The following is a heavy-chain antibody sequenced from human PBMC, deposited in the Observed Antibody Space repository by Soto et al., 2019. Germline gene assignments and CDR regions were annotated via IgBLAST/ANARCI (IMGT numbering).Heavy chain of an antibody. CDR1: GFTFSSYA. CDR2: ISGSGGST. Sequence: GGSLRLSCAASGFTFSSYAMSWVRQAPGKGLEWVSAISGSGGSTYYADSVKGRFTISRDNSKNTLYLQMNSLRAEDTAVYYCAKEAYSSSWFDASLFTYWGQGTLVTVSS. V-gene: IGHV3-23*01. D-gene: IGHD6-13*01. J-gene: IGHJ4*02. CDR3: AKEAYSSSWFDASLFTY.